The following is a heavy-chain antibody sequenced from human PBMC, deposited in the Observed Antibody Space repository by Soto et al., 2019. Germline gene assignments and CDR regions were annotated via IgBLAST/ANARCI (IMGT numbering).Heavy chain of an antibody. CDR2: IYPGDSDT. V-gene: IGHV5-51*01. J-gene: IGHJ5*02. Sequence: GESLKISCQGSGYSFTSYWIGWVRQMPGKGLEWMGIIYPGDSDTRYSPSFQGQVTISADKSISTAYLQWSSLKASDTAMYYCARRRDPSGSYGLNWFDPWGQGTLVTVSS. CDR1: GYSFTSYW. CDR3: ARRRDPSGSYGLNWFDP. D-gene: IGHD1-26*01.